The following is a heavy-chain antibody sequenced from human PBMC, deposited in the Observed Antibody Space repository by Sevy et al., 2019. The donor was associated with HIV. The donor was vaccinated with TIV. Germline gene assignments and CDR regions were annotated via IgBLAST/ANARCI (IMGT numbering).Heavy chain of an antibody. D-gene: IGHD5-12*01. CDR1: GFSFSSYG. J-gene: IGHJ4*02. CDR2: IWFDGSNE. CDR3: ARNQEFYGYREYGPAFNPDY. V-gene: IGHV3-33*01. Sequence: GGFLRLSCAASGFSFSSYGMHWVRQAPGKGLEWVAVIWFDGSNEYYADSVKGRFTISRDIAKNTLYLQMNSLRAEDTAVYYRARNQEFYGYREYGPAFNPDYWGRGTLVTVSS.